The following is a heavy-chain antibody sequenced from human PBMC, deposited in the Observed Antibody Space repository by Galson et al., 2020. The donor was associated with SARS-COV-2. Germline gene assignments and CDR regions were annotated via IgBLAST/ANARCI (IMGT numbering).Heavy chain of an antibody. J-gene: IGHJ6*03. D-gene: IGHD5-12*01. CDR3: ARGYSGYDSSGGTDYFYYYMDV. CDR1: GGSVRRYY. Sequence: SKTLSLTCTVSGGSVRRYYWNWIRQSPGKGLEWIGYISDIGYTNYSPSLNSQVTMSIDTSKNHFSLQLRSVTAADTAVYFCARGYSGYDSSGGTDYFYYYMDVWGRGTTVTISS. CDR2: ISDIGYT. V-gene: IGHV4-59*02.